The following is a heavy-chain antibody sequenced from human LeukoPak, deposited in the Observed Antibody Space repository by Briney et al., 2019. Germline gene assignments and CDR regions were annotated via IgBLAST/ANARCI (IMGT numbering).Heavy chain of an antibody. J-gene: IGHJ5*02. V-gene: IGHV3-21*01. Sequence: GGSLRLSCAASGFTFSSYSMNWVRQAPGKGLEWVSSISSSSSYIYYADSVKGRFTISRDNAKNSLYLQMNSLRAEDTAVYYCAGDGVWFDYDSSGFNWFDPWGQGTLVTVSS. D-gene: IGHD3-22*01. CDR3: AGDGVWFDYDSSGFNWFDP. CDR2: ISSSSSYI. CDR1: GFTFSSYS.